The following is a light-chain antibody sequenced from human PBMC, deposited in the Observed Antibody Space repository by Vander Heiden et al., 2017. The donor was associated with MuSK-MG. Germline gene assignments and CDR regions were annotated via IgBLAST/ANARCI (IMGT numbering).Light chain of an antibody. J-gene: IGLJ1*01. CDR3: SSYAGSNNYV. V-gene: IGLV2-8*01. CDR2: EVS. CDR1: SSDVGGDNY. Sequence: QSAPTQPPSASVSPGQSVTISCSGTSSDVGGDNYVSWYQQHPGNPPKVMVYEVSRRPSGVPARFSGAKSGNTASPTVSGRQAEEEADYYYSSYAGSNNYVFGTGTKVTVL.